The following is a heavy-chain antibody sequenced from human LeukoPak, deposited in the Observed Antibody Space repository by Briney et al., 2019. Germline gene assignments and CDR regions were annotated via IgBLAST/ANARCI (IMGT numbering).Heavy chain of an antibody. CDR2: MSSTGGTI. CDR3: ARGMTGSYFGHFDY. D-gene: IGHD1-26*01. V-gene: IGHV3-48*03. Sequence: GGSLRLSCAAPGFSFSSYEMNWVRQAPGKGLEWVSYMSSTGGTIYYADSVKGRFTISRDNGKNSLYLQMNSLRAEDTAVYYCARGMTGSYFGHFDYWGQGTLVTVSS. J-gene: IGHJ4*02. CDR1: GFSFSSYE.